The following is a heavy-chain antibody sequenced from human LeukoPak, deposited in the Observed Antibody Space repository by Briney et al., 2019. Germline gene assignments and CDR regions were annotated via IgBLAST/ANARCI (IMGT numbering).Heavy chain of an antibody. J-gene: IGHJ4*02. CDR1: GFTFSSYA. V-gene: IGHV3-23*01. CDR3: ATVAVAGSYFDY. CDR2: ISGSGGST. D-gene: IGHD6-19*01. Sequence: GGSLRLSCAASGFTFSSYAMSWVRQAPGKGLEWVSAISGSGGSTYFADSVKGRFTISRDNSKNTLYLQMNSLRAEDTAVYYCATVAVAGSYFDYWGQGTLVTVSS.